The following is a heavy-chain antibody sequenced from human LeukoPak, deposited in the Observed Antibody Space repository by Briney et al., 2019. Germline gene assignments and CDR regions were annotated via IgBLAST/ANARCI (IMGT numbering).Heavy chain of an antibody. Sequence: SETLSLTCTVSGGSISSSSYYWGWIRQPPGKGLEWIGSIYYSGSTYYNPSLKSRVTISVDTSKNKFSLKLTSVTAADTAVYYCARDTRGIAAAGTGDWGQGTLVTVSS. D-gene: IGHD6-13*01. V-gene: IGHV4-39*07. CDR2: IYYSGST. CDR3: ARDTRGIAAAGTGD. CDR1: GGSISSSSYY. J-gene: IGHJ4*02.